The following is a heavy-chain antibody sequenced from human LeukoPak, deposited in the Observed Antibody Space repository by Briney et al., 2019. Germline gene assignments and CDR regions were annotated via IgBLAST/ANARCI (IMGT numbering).Heavy chain of an antibody. CDR3: AREGSGYSYGHIDY. D-gene: IGHD5-18*01. CDR1: GGSFRGYY. Sequence: SETLSLTCAVYGGSFRGYYWSWIRQPPGKGLGWMGEINHSGSTDYNPSLKSRVTISVDTSKNQSSLKLSSVTAADTAVYYCAREGSGYSYGHIDYWGQGTLVTVSS. J-gene: IGHJ4*02. CDR2: INHSGST. V-gene: IGHV4-34*01.